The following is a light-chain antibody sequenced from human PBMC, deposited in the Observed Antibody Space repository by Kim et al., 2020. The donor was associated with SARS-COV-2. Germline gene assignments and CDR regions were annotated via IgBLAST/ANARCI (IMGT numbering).Light chain of an antibody. CDR1: SGSIASNY. Sequence: GKTVIISCTRSSGSIASNYVQWYQQRPGSAPTTVIYEDNQRPSGVPDRFSGSIDSSSNSASLTISGLKTEDEADYYCQSYDSSMRVFGGGTQLTVL. CDR3: QSYDSSMRV. J-gene: IGLJ3*02. V-gene: IGLV6-57*03. CDR2: EDN.